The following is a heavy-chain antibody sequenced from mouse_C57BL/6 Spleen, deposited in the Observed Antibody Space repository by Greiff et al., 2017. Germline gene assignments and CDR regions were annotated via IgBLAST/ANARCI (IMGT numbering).Heavy chain of an antibody. J-gene: IGHJ2*01. CDR1: GYTFTDYE. CDR2: IDPETGGT. Sequence: VQGVESGAELVRPGASVTLSCKASGYTFTDYEMHWVKQTPVHGLEWIGAIDPETGGTAYNQKFKGKAILTADKSSSTAYMELRSLTSEDSAVYYCTEKVEGYWGQGTTLTVSS. D-gene: IGHD1-1*01. V-gene: IGHV1-15*01. CDR3: TEKVEGY.